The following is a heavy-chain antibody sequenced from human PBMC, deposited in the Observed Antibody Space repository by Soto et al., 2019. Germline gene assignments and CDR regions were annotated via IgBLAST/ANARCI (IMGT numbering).Heavy chain of an antibody. CDR2: SRNKANSYST. Sequence: EVQLVESGGGLVQPGGSLRLSCAASGFTFSDNYMDWVRHAPGKGLEWVGRSRNKANSYSTEYAASVKGRFTISRDESKNSLYLQMNSLKPEDTAVYYCARFSGSYTRGLDYWGQGTLVTVSS. V-gene: IGHV3-72*01. J-gene: IGHJ4*02. CDR1: GFTFSDNY. CDR3: ARFSGSYTRGLDY. D-gene: IGHD1-26*01.